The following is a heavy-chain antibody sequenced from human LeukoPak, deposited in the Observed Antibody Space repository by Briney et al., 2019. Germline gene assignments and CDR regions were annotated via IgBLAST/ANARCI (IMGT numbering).Heavy chain of an antibody. Sequence: SETLSLTCAVHGGSFSSYYWGWIRQPPGKGLEWIGSIYYSGSTYYNPSLKSRVTISVDTSKNQFSLKLSSVTAADTAMYYCAARSDYYDSSGYYYIYWGQGTLVTVSS. CDR1: GGSFSSYY. J-gene: IGHJ4*02. CDR2: IYYSGST. CDR3: AARSDYYDSSGYYYIY. V-gene: IGHV4-39*07. D-gene: IGHD3-22*01.